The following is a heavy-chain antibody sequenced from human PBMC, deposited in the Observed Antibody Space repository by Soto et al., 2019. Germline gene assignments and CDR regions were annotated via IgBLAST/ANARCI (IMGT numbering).Heavy chain of an antibody. CDR2: IYHSGST. CDR3: ARGAATVTPGWFDP. V-gene: IGHV4-38-2*01. D-gene: IGHD4-17*01. Sequence: SETLSLTCAVSGYSISSGYYWGWIRQTPGKGLEWIASIYHSGSTYYNPSLKSRVTISVDTSKNQFSLNLTSVTAADTAVYYCARGAATVTPGWFDPWGQGIMVTVSS. CDR1: GYSISSGYY. J-gene: IGHJ5*02.